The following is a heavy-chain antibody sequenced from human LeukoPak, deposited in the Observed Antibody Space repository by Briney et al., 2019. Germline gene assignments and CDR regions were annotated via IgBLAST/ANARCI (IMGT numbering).Heavy chain of an antibody. CDR2: FYHSGST. J-gene: IGHJ4*02. V-gene: IGHV4-38-2*02. D-gene: IGHD6-6*01. CDR3: VRSSSSIFDY. CDR1: GYSISSGYY. Sequence: SETLSLTCTVSGYSISSGYYWGWIRQPPGKGLEWIGNFYHSGSTYYNPSLKTRVTISADTSKNQFSLKLSSVTAADTAAYYCVRSSSSIFDYWGQGTLVTVSS.